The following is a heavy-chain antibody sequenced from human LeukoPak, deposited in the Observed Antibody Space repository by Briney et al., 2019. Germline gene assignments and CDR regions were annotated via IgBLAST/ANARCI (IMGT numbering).Heavy chain of an antibody. Sequence: PSETLSLTCTVSGGSIISYYWSWIRQPAEKGLEWIGRIYTSGSTNYNPSLKSRVTMSVDTSKNQFSLKLSSETAADTAVYYCARAGDSSSWYSRIDPWGQGTLVTVSS. V-gene: IGHV4-4*07. D-gene: IGHD6-13*01. CDR1: GGSIISYY. J-gene: IGHJ5*02. CDR2: IYTSGST. CDR3: ARAGDSSSWYSRIDP.